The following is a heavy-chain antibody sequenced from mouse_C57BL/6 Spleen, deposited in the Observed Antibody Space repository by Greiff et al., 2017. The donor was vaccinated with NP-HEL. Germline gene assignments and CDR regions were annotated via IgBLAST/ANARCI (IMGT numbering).Heavy chain of an antibody. Sequence: VQLQQSGAELVRPGASVKLSCTASGFNIKDYYMHWVKQRPEQGLEWIGRIDPEDGDTEYAPKFQGKATMTADTSSSTAYLQLSSLTSEDTAVYYCTTYYYGSSYYAMDYWGQGTSVTVSS. CDR2: IDPEDGDT. CDR1: GFNIKDYY. V-gene: IGHV14-1*01. J-gene: IGHJ4*01. CDR3: TTYYYGSSYYAMDY. D-gene: IGHD1-1*01.